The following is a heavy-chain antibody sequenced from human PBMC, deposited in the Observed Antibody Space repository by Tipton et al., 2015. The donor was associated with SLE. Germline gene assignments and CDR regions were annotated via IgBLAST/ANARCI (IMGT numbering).Heavy chain of an antibody. CDR3: ARDVEFSTVSIFGLVP. D-gene: IGHD3/OR15-3a*01. CDR1: SYSIYNGFY. J-gene: IGHJ4*02. V-gene: IGHV4-38-2*02. CDR2: IYRSGTA. Sequence: TLSLTCSVSSYSIYNGFYWGWIRQSPGKGLEWIGSIYRSGTAYYNPSLKSRVTMSVDTSKNQFSLKLTSVTAADTAVYYCARDVEFSTVSIFGLVPWGQGLQVTVSS.